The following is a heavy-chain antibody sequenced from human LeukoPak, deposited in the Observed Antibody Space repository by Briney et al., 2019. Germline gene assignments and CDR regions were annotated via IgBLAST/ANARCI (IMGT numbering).Heavy chain of an antibody. V-gene: IGHV3-30*02. CDR1: GFTFSSYG. J-gene: IGHJ4*02. D-gene: IGHD3-16*01. CDR2: IWYDGSKT. CDR3: AKNYAGVVVKRLDS. Sequence: GGSLRLSCAASGFTFSSYGMHWVRQAPGKGLEWVAFIWYDGSKTYYADSVKGRFTISRDNSKNTLFLQVNRMRTEDTARYYCAKNYAGVVVKRLDSWGQGTLVTVSS.